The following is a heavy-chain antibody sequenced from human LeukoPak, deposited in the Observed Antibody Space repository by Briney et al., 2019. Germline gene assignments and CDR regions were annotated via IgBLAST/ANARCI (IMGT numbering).Heavy chain of an antibody. D-gene: IGHD2-21*01. CDR1: GGSFSGYY. Sequence: SETLSLTCAVYGGSFSGYYWSWIRQPPGKGLEWIGEINHSGSTNYNPSLKSRVTISVDTSKNQFSLKLSSATAADTAVYYCARGLWSFPVFVYWGQGTLVTVSS. V-gene: IGHV4-34*01. CDR3: ARGLWSFPVFVY. J-gene: IGHJ4*02. CDR2: INHSGST.